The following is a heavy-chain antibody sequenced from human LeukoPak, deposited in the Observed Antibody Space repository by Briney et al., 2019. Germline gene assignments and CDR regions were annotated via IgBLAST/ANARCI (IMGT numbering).Heavy chain of an antibody. CDR1: GFTVSNNY. Sequence: GSLRLSCAVSGFTVSNNYMSWVRQAPGKGLEWVSHIYSGGDTYHADSVKGRFTISRDHSKNMVYLQMNNLRVEDTAVYYCARDTGLWWGQGTLVTVSS. V-gene: IGHV3-53*01. J-gene: IGHJ4*02. D-gene: IGHD2-21*01. CDR3: ARDTGLW. CDR2: IYSGGDT.